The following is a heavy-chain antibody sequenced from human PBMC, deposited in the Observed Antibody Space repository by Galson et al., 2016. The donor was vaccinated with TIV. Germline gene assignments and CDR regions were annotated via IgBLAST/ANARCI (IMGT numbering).Heavy chain of an antibody. V-gene: IGHV1-69*13. Sequence: SVKVSCKAAGGTFSSYAISWVRQAPGQGLEWMGGITGMFGTTNYAQKFQGRVTITADELTSTASMELNSLRSQDTAVYYRARAPGYDVENHVDSWGQGTMVTVS. CDR2: ITGMFGTT. CDR3: ARAPGYDVENHVDS. J-gene: IGHJ4*02. D-gene: IGHD1-14*01. CDR1: GGTFSSYA.